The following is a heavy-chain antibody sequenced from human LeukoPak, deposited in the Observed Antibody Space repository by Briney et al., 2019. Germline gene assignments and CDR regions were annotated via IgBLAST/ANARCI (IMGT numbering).Heavy chain of an antibody. D-gene: IGHD6-13*01. CDR3: ARDGWVAAAGTGWFDP. CDR1: GGSISSGGYY. Sequence: SETLSLTYTVSGGSISSGGYYWSWIRQHPGKGLEWIGYIYYSGSTYYNPSLKSRVTISVDTSKNQFSLKLSSVTAADTAVYYCARDGWVAAAGTGWFDPWGQGTLVTVSS. V-gene: IGHV4-31*03. CDR2: IYYSGST. J-gene: IGHJ5*02.